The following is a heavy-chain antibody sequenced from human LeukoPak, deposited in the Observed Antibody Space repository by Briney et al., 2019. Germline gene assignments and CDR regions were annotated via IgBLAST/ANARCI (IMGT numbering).Heavy chain of an antibody. V-gene: IGHV5-51*01. CDR1: GYSCTCYR. J-gene: IGHJ6*03. CDR3: ARRKLERLSSHHYYYMDV. CDR2: IFTGDSDT. D-gene: IGHD1-1*01. Sequence: GEPLQISCTGSGYSCTCYRIGLGRQTRGEVVGWLGIIFTGDSDTRYSPSFQGQVPISPDTSTRTAYLQRSSLKPSNTATYYWARRKLERLSSHHYYYMDVWGKGTTATVSS.